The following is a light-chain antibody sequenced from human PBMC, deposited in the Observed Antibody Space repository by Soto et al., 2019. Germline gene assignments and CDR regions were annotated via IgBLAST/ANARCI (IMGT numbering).Light chain of an antibody. CDR2: DAS. CDR3: KQRRNRPRLA. V-gene: IGKV3-11*01. J-gene: IGKJ4*01. CDR1: QTVASSN. Sequence: IVLTQSPGTLSFSPGERATLSCRASQTVASSNVAWYRQKTGQAPRLLIYDASNRATGIPARFTGSGSGTDFTLTISSLEPEDFAVYYCKQRRNRPRLAFGGGNKVDIX.